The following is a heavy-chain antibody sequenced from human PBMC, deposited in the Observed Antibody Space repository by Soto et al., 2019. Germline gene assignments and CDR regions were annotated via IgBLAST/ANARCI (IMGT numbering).Heavy chain of an antibody. CDR1: GYTFSSYA. CDR3: AFRSTSGSYYMAFDP. CDR2: IIPIFGTA. D-gene: IGHD3-10*01. J-gene: IGHJ5*02. Sequence: ASVKVSCKASGYTFSSYAISWVRQAPGQGLEWMGGIIPIFGTANYAQKFQGRVTITADESTSTAYMELSSLRSEDTAVYYCAFRSTSGSYYMAFDPWGQGTLVTVYS. V-gene: IGHV1-69*13.